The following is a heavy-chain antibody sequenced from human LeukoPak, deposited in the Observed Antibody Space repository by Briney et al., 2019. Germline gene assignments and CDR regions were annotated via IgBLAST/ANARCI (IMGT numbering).Heavy chain of an antibody. D-gene: IGHD3-22*01. Sequence: GGSLRLSCAASGFXFSSYSMNWVRQAPGKGLEWVSYISGSSVTIYYADSVKGRFTIPRDNAKNSLYLQMNSLRDEDTAVYYCARDLILYYYDSSGYYFDNWGQGTLVTVSS. V-gene: IGHV3-48*02. CDR3: ARDLILYYYDSSGYYFDN. J-gene: IGHJ4*02. CDR1: GFXFSSYS. CDR2: ISGSSVTI.